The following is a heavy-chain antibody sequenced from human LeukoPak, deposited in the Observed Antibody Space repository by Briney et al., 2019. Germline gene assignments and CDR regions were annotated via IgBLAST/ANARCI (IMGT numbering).Heavy chain of an antibody. Sequence: PGGSLRLSCAASGFSFSSYGMNWVRQAPGKGLQWVSYISSSSTTIYYADSVKGRFTISRDNSKNTLYLQMNSLRAEDTAVYYCARDRRRSWYSSSWSYYFDYWGQGTLVTVSS. D-gene: IGHD6-13*01. CDR2: ISSSSTTI. V-gene: IGHV3-48*01. CDR1: GFSFSSYG. J-gene: IGHJ4*02. CDR3: ARDRRRSWYSSSWSYYFDY.